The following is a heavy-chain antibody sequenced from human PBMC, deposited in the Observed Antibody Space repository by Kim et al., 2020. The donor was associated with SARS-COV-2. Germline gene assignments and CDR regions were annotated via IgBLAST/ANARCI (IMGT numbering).Heavy chain of an antibody. CDR2: INPSSGST. D-gene: IGHD6-6*01. J-gene: IGHJ4*02. V-gene: IGHV1-46*01. CDR1: GYTFTSYY. Sequence: ASVKVSCKASGYTFTSYYMHWVRLAPGQGLEWVGTINPSSGSTNYAQKFQGRVTMTRDTFTSTVYMELTNLRSEDTAVYYCARDTEYSSSPMDYWGQGILVTVSS. CDR3: ARDTEYSSSPMDY.